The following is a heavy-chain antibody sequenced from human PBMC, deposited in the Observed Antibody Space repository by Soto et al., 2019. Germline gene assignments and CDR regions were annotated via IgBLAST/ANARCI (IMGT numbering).Heavy chain of an antibody. Sequence: QVQLVESVGGVVQPGESLRLSCAASGFTLSSYAMHWVRQAPGKGLEWVALLSYDASEKYYADSARGRFAISRDSSKTTLYLQMNSLRIEDTAMYYCARAGGTSYPHSRRFDDWGQGTLVIVSS. V-gene: IGHV3-30*09. CDR2: LSYDASEK. D-gene: IGHD1-7*01. CDR3: ARAGGTSYPHSRRFDD. CDR1: GFTLSSYA. J-gene: IGHJ4*02.